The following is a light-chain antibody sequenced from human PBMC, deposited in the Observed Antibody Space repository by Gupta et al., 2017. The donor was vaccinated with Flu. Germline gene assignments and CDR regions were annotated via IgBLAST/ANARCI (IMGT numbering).Light chain of an antibody. CDR3: QVWDSSSDLVV. Sequence: SYVLTQPPSASLAPAQTARITCGGNNIGGETVHWYRQRPGQAPVLVVYDDSCRPSGLPERFSGSNSGSTATLTISRVEAGDEADYYCQVWDSSSDLVVFGGGTKLTVL. CDR1: NIGGET. CDR2: DDS. V-gene: IGLV3-21*02. J-gene: IGLJ2*01.